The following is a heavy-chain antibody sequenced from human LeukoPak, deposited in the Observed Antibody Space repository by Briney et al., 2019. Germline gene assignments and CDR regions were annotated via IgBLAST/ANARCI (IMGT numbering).Heavy chain of an antibody. Sequence: GGSLRLSCAASGFTFSNSGLHWVRQAPGKGLEWVTFIRNDGSTKYYADSVKGRFTISRDNSKNTLYLQVNSLRTEDTAVYYCAKDLRNENFSWGQGTLVTVSS. V-gene: IGHV3-30*02. CDR1: GFTFSNSG. CDR2: IRNDGSTK. D-gene: IGHD3-3*01. CDR3: AKDLRNENFS. J-gene: IGHJ4*02.